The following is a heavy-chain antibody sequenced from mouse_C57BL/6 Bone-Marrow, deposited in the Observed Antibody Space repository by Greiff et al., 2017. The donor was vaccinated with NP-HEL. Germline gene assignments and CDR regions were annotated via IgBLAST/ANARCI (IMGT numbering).Heavy chain of an antibody. J-gene: IGHJ3*01. CDR2: ISNGGGST. V-gene: IGHV5-12*01. Sequence: EVQLVESGGGLVQPGGSLKLSCAASGFTFSDYYMYWVRQTPEKRLEWVAYISNGGGSTYYPDTVKGRFTISRDNAKNTLYLQMSRLKSEDTAMYYCATSPWFAYWGQGTLVTVSA. CDR3: ATSPWFAY. CDR1: GFTFSDYY.